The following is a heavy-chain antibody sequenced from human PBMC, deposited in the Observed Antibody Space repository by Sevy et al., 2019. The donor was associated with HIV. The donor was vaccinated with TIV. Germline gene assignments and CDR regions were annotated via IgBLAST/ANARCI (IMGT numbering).Heavy chain of an antibody. CDR2: IHADGSS. CDR3: ARDRGFCGNECYLYYYYGMDV. Sequence: QLGGSLRLSCAASGFNVNDNYMTWVRQAPGKGLEWVSIIHADGSSYYADSVKGRFTMSRDDSKNIVNLQMNSLRADDTAVYYCARDRGFCGNECYLYYYYGMDVWGQGTAVTVSS. D-gene: IGHD3-10*01. CDR1: GFNVNDNY. J-gene: IGHJ6*02. V-gene: IGHV3-53*01.